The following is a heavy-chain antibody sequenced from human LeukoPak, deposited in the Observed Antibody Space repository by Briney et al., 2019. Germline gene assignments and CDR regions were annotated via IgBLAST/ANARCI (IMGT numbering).Heavy chain of an antibody. D-gene: IGHD3/OR15-3a*01. J-gene: IGHJ4*02. CDR1: GYTFTSYY. V-gene: IGHV1-46*01. CDR3: ARDQYDTWSRRGNFDS. CDR2: INPSGGST. Sequence: ASVKVSCKASGYTFTSYYMHWVRQAPGQGLEWMGIINPSGGSTSYAQKFQGRVTMTRDTSTSTVYMELSSLRAEDTAVFYCARDQYDTWSRRGNFDSWGQGTLVIVSS.